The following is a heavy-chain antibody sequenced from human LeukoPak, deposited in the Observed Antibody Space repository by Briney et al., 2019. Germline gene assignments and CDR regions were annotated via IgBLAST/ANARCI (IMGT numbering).Heavy chain of an antibody. CDR3: ARHVEEQQPDAFDI. V-gene: IGHV4-31*03. CDR1: GGSISSGGYY. CDR2: IYYSGST. J-gene: IGHJ3*02. D-gene: IGHD6-13*01. Sequence: PSQTLSLTCTVSGGSISSGGYYWSWIRQHPGKGLEWIGYIYYSGSTYYNPSLKSRVTISVDTSKNQFSLKLSSVTAADPVVYYCARHVEEQQPDAFDIWGQGTMVTVSS.